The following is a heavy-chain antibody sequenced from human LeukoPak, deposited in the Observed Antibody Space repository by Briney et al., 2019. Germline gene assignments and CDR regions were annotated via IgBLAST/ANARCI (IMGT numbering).Heavy chain of an antibody. D-gene: IGHD3-22*01. V-gene: IGHV3-21*01. CDR2: ISSSSSYI. J-gene: IGHJ6*02. Sequence: PGGSLRLSCAASGFTFSSYSMNWVRQAPGKGLEWVSSISSSSSYIYYADSVKGRFTISRDNAKNSLYLQMNSLRAEDTAVYYCAREDSSGYFYYYYGMDVWGQGTTVTVSS. CDR1: GFTFSSYS. CDR3: AREDSSGYFYYYYGMDV.